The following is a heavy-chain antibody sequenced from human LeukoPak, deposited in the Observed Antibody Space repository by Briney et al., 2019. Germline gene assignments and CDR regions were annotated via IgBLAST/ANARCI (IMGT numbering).Heavy chain of an antibody. CDR1: AGSISSDTCY. J-gene: IGHJ3*02. CDR3: VRERTMVGGADI. V-gene: IGHV4-61*02. D-gene: IGHD2-21*01. CDR2: MYNSGST. Sequence: SQTLSLTCTVSAGSISSDTCYWSWIRQPAGKGLEWIGRMYNSGSTNYNPSLKSRVTISVDTSNNQFSLRLSSVTAADTAVYYCVRERTMVGGADIWGQGTKVTVSS.